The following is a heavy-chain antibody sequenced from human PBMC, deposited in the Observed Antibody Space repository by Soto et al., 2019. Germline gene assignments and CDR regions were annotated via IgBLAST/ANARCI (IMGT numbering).Heavy chain of an antibody. V-gene: IGHV3-21*01. D-gene: IGHD3-22*01. Sequence: PVGSLRLSCAASGFTFSTYSMNWVRQAPGKGLEWVSSISSSSSYIYYADSVKGRFTISRDNAKNSLYLQMNSLRAEDTAVYYSARDLGDSSGYYMAPFDYWGQGTLVTVPQ. CDR1: GFTFSTYS. J-gene: IGHJ4*02. CDR3: ARDLGDSSGYYMAPFDY. CDR2: ISSSSSYI.